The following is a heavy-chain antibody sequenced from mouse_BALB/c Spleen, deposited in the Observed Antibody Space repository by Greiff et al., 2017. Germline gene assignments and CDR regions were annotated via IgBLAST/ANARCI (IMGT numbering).Heavy chain of an antibody. CDR3: ARWEGNYWYFDV. CDR1: GFTFSSFG. CDR2: ISSGSSTI. D-gene: IGHD2-1*01. J-gene: IGHJ1*01. Sequence: EVQVVESGGGLVQPGGSRKLSCAASGFTFSSFGMHWVRQAPEKGLEWVAYISSGSSTIYYADTVKGRCTISRDNPKNTLFLQMTSLRSEDTAMYYCARWEGNYWYFDVWGAGTTVTVSS. V-gene: IGHV5-17*02.